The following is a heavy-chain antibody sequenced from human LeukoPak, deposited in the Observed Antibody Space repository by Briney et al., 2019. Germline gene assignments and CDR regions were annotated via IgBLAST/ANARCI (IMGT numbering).Heavy chain of an antibody. CDR3: AKGSPAILYYCMDV. D-gene: IGHD2-21*01. V-gene: IGHV3-23*01. CDR1: GFSFSNYV. CDR2: LIGTGAGT. Sequence: PGGSLRLSCAASGFSFSNYVTTLIGTGAGTYYADSVKGRFTISRDNSKNTLYLQMNSLRAEDTAVYYCAKGSPAILYYCMDVWGKGTAVTVSS. J-gene: IGHJ6*03.